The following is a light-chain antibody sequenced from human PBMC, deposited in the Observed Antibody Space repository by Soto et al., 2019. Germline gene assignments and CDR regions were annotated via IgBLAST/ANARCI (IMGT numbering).Light chain of an antibody. Sequence: QSALTQPASVSGSPGQSITISCTGTSSDVGSYNLVSWYQQHPGKAPKLMIYEGNKRPSGVSNRFSGSKSGNKASLTISGLQAEDESDYYCCSYAGRSTWVFGGGTKLTVL. J-gene: IGLJ3*02. V-gene: IGLV2-23*01. CDR2: EGN. CDR3: CSYAGRSTWV. CDR1: SSDVGSYNL.